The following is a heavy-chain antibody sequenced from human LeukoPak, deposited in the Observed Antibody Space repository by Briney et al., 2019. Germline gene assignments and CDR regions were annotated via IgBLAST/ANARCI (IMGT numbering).Heavy chain of an antibody. CDR1: GDRISSYG. V-gene: IGHV1-18*01. CDR3: DRSRVRGSPNRNAFDI. J-gene: IGHJ3*02. CDR2: ISDYDGNT. Sequence: VASVKVSCKASGDRISSYGITWVRQAPGQGLEWMGWISDYDGNTNYAQNVQGRVTMTTDTSTSTAYMELRSLRSDDTAVYYCDRSRVRGSPNRNAFDIWGQGTMVTVSS. D-gene: IGHD3-10*01.